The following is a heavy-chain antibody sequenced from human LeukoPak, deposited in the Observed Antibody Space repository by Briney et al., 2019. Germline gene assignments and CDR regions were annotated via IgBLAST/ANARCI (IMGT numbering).Heavy chain of an antibody. Sequence: ASVKVSCKASGYTFTSYGISWVRQAPGQGLEWMGWISAYNGNTNYAQKLQGRVTMTRDTSISTAYMELSRLRSDDTAVYYCARDGDLNYYDSSGPTDYWGQGTLVTVSS. CDR2: ISAYNGNT. CDR1: GYTFTSYG. CDR3: ARDGDLNYYDSSGPTDY. D-gene: IGHD3-22*01. J-gene: IGHJ4*02. V-gene: IGHV1-18*01.